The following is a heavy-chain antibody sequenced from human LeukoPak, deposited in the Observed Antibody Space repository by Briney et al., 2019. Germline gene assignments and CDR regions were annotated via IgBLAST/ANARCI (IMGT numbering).Heavy chain of an antibody. CDR1: GYTFTGYY. CDR3: ARDVRYSNYMDV. D-gene: IGHD5-12*01. V-gene: IGHV1-2*02. Sequence: ASVKVSCKASGYTFTGYYLHWVRQAPGQGLEWLGWINPDTGGTNYAQKFQGRVTVTRDTSISTAYKELSRLQSDDTAVYYCARDVRYSNYMDVWGKGTTVTVSS. CDR2: INPDTGGT. J-gene: IGHJ6*03.